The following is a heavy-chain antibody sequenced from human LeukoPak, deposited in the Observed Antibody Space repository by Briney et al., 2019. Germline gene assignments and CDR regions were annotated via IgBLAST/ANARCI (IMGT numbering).Heavy chain of an antibody. CDR1: GGSISSSNYY. D-gene: IGHD1-26*01. Sequence: SETLSLTCTVSGGSISSSNYYWGWIRQPPGKGLEWIGSIYYSGSTYYNPSLKSRVTISVDMSKNQFSLKLSSVTAADTAVYYCASLYSGSYRRDYWGQGTLVTVSS. V-gene: IGHV4-39*01. CDR3: ASLYSGSYRRDY. CDR2: IYYSGST. J-gene: IGHJ4*02.